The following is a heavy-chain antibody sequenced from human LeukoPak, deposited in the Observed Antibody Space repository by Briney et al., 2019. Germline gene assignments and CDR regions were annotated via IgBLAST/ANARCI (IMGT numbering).Heavy chain of an antibody. J-gene: IGHJ4*02. CDR1: GGSISSSSYY. Sequence: SETLSLTCTVSGGSISSSSYYWGWIRQPPGKGLEWIGSIYYSGSTYYNPSLKSRVTISVDTSKNQFSLKLSSVTAADTAVYYCARERSAYTNGWSFDFWGQGTLVIVSS. CDR3: ARERSAYTNGWSFDF. D-gene: IGHD6-19*01. CDR2: IYYSGST. V-gene: IGHV4-39*07.